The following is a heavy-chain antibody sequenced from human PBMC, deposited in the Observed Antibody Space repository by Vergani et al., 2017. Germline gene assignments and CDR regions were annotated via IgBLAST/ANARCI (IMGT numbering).Heavy chain of an antibody. CDR1: GHSIISRSHY. J-gene: IGHJ2*01. CDR2: IYNSGNG. Sequence: QMQLQESGPGLVKASETLSLTRTVSGHSIISRSHYWGWIRQPPGKGLEWIGSIYNSGNGDASSSLKSRVTISADTSKNQFSLRLTSVTAADTAVYYCASGKYYSDSTSHFRGRYFDVWGRGTLVTVPS. D-gene: IGHD3-16*01. V-gene: IGHV4-39*01. CDR3: ASGKYYSDSTSHFRGRYFDV.